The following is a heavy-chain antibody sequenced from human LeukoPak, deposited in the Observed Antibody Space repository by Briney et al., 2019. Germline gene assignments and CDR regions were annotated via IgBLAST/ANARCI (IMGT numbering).Heavy chain of an antibody. J-gene: IGHJ4*02. CDR1: GGSFSGYY. CDR3: ATSDYLDY. CDR2: INHSGST. V-gene: IGHV4-34*01. Sequence: SETLSLTCAVYGGSFSGYYWSWIRQPPGKGLEWIGEINHSGSTNYNPSLKSRVTISVDTSKNQFSLKLSSVTAADTAVYYCATSDYLDYWGQGNLVTVSS.